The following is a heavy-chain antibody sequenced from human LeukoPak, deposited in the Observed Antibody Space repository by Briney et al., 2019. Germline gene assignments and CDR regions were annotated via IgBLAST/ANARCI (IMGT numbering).Heavy chain of an antibody. J-gene: IGHJ5*02. CDR3: ARGQQDIVVVPALKNWFDP. CDR1: GGTFSSYA. V-gene: IGHV1-69*04. Sequence: GASAKVSCKASGGTFSSYAISWVRQAPAQGIEWMGRIIPILGIANYAQKFQGRVTITADKSTSTAYMELSSLRSEDTAVYYCARGQQDIVVVPALKNWFDPWGQGTLVTVSS. D-gene: IGHD2-2*01. CDR2: IIPILGIA.